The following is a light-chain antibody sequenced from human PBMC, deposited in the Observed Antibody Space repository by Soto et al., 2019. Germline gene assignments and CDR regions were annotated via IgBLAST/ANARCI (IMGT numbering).Light chain of an antibody. V-gene: IGLV2-14*01. CDR2: EVT. CDR3: SSYTSSSTEV. CDR1: SSDVGGYNF. J-gene: IGLJ1*01. Sequence: QSALTQPASVSGSPGQSITISCTGTSSDVGGYNFVCWYQQHPGKAPKLMIYEVTNRPSGVSNRFPGSKSGNTASLTISGLQAEDEADYYCSSYTSSSTEVFGTGTKLTVL.